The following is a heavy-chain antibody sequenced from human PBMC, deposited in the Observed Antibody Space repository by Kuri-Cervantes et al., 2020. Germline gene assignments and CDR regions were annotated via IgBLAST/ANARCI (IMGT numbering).Heavy chain of an antibody. J-gene: IGHJ5*02. Sequence: ASVKVSCKASGYTFTSYGISWVRQAPGQGLEWMGWISAYNGNTNYAQKLQGRVTMTTDTSTSTAYMELSRLRSDDTAVYYCARETRYCSSTSCYAGGRWFDPWGQGTLVTVSS. V-gene: IGHV1-18*01. CDR1: GYTFTSYG. CDR3: ARETRYCSSTSCYAGGRWFDP. CDR2: ISAYNGNT. D-gene: IGHD2-2*01.